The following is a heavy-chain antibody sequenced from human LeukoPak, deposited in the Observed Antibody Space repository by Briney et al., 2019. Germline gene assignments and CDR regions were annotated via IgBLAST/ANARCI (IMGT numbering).Heavy chain of an antibody. D-gene: IGHD2-8*01. V-gene: IGHV3-64D*06. Sequence: GGSLRLCCSASGFTFRTFGMHWVRQAPGKGLDYVSAISYNGGSTYYADSVRDRFTISRDNSKNTLYLQMSSLRAEDTALYYCVKDSALNGFDIWGQGTMVTVSS. CDR3: VKDSALNGFDI. CDR1: GFTFRTFG. J-gene: IGHJ3*02. CDR2: ISYNGGST.